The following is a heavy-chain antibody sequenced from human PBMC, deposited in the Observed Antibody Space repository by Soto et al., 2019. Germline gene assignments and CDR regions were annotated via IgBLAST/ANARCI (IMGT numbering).Heavy chain of an antibody. CDR2: ISYDGSLQ. J-gene: IGHJ4*02. V-gene: IGHV3-30*03. CDR1: GFAFSSYG. D-gene: IGHD5-18*01. CDR3: VSDRGYGHASVPYS. Sequence: QAQLVESGGGVVQPGRSLRLSCAASGFAFSSYGMHWVRQAPGTGLGWVAVISYDGSLQHYADSVKGRFTISRDNSKNMVRLQMSSLRAEDTAVYYCVSDRGYGHASVPYSWGQGTLVGVSS.